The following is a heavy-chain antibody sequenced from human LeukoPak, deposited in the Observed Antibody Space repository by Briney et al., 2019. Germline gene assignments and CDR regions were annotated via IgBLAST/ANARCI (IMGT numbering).Heavy chain of an antibody. J-gene: IGHJ4*02. CDR1: GFTFSSYG. Sequence: PGGSLRLSCAASGFTFSSYGMSWVRQAPGKGLEWVSVISGSGGSTYYADSVKGRFTISRDNSKNTLYLQMNSLRAEDTAEYYCARSTSGSWTPFDYWGQGTLVTVSS. D-gene: IGHD6-13*01. V-gene: IGHV3-23*01. CDR2: ISGSGGST. CDR3: ARSTSGSWTPFDY.